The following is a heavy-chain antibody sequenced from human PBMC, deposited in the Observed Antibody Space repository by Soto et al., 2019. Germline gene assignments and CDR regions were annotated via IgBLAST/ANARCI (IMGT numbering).Heavy chain of an antibody. CDR3: AKGDGAGHYYGMDV. D-gene: IGHD6-19*01. J-gene: IGHJ6*02. V-gene: IGHV3-30*18. Sequence: QVQLVESGGGVVQPGRSLTLSCAASGFTFSVNGMHWVRQAPGKGLEWVSVISYDGSNKYYADSVKGRFTISRDNSKNTMYLQMNSLRADDTAVYYCAKGDGAGHYYGMDVWGQGTTVTVSS. CDR1: GFTFSVNG. CDR2: ISYDGSNK.